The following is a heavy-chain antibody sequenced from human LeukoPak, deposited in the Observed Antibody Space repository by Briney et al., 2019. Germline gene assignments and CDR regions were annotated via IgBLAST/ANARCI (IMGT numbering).Heavy chain of an antibody. CDR2: IYLGDSDT. V-gene: IGHV5-51*01. J-gene: IGHJ4*02. Sequence: KVSCKASGYTFTSYWIGWVRQMPGKGLEWMGIIYLGDSDTRYSPSFQGQVTISADKSISTAYLQWSSLKASDTAMYYCARGRPGELLSWRVFDYWGQGTLVTVSS. D-gene: IGHD3-10*01. CDR3: ARGRPGELLSWRVFDY. CDR1: GYTFTSYW.